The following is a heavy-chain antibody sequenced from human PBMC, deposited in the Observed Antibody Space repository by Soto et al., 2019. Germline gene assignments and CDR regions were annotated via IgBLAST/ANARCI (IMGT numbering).Heavy chain of an antibody. CDR1: GYTFTSYG. CDR3: ARGLFGVVITTPVDH. Sequence: QVQLVQSGADVKKPGASVKVSCKASGYTFTSYGSSWVRQAPGHGLEWMGWISGYNAKTSYAQNFQARVTMTTDTSTNTAYMELTSLRSDDTAVYYCARGLFGVVITTPVDHWGQGTLVTVSS. J-gene: IGHJ4*02. D-gene: IGHD3-3*01. V-gene: IGHV1-18*01. CDR2: ISGYNAKT.